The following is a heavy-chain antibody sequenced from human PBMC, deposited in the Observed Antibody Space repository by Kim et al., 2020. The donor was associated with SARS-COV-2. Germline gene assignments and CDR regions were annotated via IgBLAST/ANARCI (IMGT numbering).Heavy chain of an antibody. CDR3: ARGHQGSVTIFGVVTLMYNWFDP. D-gene: IGHD3-3*01. CDR1: GGSFSGYY. CDR2: INHSGST. V-gene: IGHV4-34*01. J-gene: IGHJ5*02. Sequence: SETLSLTCAVYGGSFSGYYWSWIRQPPGKGLEWIGEINHSGSTNYNPSLKSRVTISVDTSKNQFSLKLSSVTAADTAVYYCARGHQGSVTIFGVVTLMYNWFDPWGQGTLVTVSS.